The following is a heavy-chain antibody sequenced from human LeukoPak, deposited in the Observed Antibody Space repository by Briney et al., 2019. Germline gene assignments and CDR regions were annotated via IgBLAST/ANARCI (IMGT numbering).Heavy chain of an antibody. V-gene: IGHV1-69*05. CDR1: VGSFTTCI. CDR2: IVPISGTT. J-gene: IGHJ4*02. D-gene: IGHD1-1*01. CDR3: ARELGSTGSSVY. Sequence: SVKVSCKASVGSFTTCIITWVRQAPGQGLEWMGRIVPISGTTQYAQNFQGRVTITTDESASTAYMELNSLRPEDTAVYYCARELGSTGSSVYWGQGTLVTVSS.